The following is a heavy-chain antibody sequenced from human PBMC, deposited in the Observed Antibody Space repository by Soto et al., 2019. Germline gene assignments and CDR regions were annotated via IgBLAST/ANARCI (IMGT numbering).Heavy chain of an antibody. CDR2: INHSGST. Sequence: PSETLSLTCAVYGGSFSGYYWSWFRQPPGKGLEWIGEINHSGSTNYNPSLKSRVTISVDTSKNQFSLKLSSVTAADTAVYYCASRPGFDFDYWGQGTLVTVSS. CDR1: GGSFSGYY. V-gene: IGHV4-34*01. J-gene: IGHJ4*02. CDR3: ASRPGFDFDY.